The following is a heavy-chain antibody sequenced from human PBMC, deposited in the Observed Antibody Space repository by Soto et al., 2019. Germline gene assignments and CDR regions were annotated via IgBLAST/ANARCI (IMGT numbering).Heavy chain of an antibody. CDR2: IIPIFGTA. V-gene: IGHV1-69*13. CDR1: GGTFSSYA. Sequence: GASVTVSCKASGGTFSSYAIIWVRQAPGQGLEWMGGIIPIFGTANYAQKFQGRVTITADESTSTAYMELSSLRSEDTAVYYCARDKVPVTTGHFYYFDYWGQGTLVTVSS. J-gene: IGHJ4*02. D-gene: IGHD4-17*01. CDR3: ARDKVPVTTGHFYYFDY.